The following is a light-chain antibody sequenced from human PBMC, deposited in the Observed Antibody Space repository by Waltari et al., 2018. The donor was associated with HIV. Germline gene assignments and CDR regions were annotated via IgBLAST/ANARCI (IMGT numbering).Light chain of an antibody. CDR1: QNITSDY. J-gene: IGKJ2*01. CDR3: QQYGSALYT. Sequence: EIVLTQSPGTLSLSPGERASLFCRASQNITSDYLAWYQQSPGKAPRLLIYGASNRATGIPDRFSGRGSGTDFTLTSTRLGPEDFSVYYCQQYGSALYTCGLGTTLQIK. CDR2: GAS. V-gene: IGKV3-20*01.